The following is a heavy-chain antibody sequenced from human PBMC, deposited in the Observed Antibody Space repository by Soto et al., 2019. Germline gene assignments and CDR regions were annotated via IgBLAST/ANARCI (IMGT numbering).Heavy chain of an antibody. CDR1: GITFSTYA. J-gene: IGHJ4*02. Sequence: PGGSLRLSCASSGITFSTYAMHWVRQAPGKGLEWVAVISYDGSNKFYADSVKGRFTISRDNSINTLFLQINSLRAEDTAVYYCAKRPLELHMYDYWGQGTLVTVSS. D-gene: IGHD1-7*01. CDR2: ISYDGSNK. CDR3: AKRPLELHMYDY. V-gene: IGHV3-30-3*02.